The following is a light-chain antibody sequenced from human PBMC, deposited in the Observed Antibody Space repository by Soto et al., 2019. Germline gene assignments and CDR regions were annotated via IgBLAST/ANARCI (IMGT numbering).Light chain of an antibody. CDR1: SSDVGGYNY. V-gene: IGLV2-14*01. CDR2: EVS. J-gene: IGLJ3*02. Sequence: QSALTQPASVSGSPGQTITISCTGTSSDVGGYNYLSCYQQHPGKAPKVMIYEVSNRPSGVSNRFSGSKSGNTASLTISGLQAEDAADYFCSSYTTSGTPVFGGGTKLTVL. CDR3: SSYTTSGTPV.